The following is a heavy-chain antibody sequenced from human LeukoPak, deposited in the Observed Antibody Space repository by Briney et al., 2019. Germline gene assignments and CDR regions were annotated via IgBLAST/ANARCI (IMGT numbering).Heavy chain of an antibody. CDR1: GFTFSSYS. Sequence: PGGSLRLSCAASGFTFSSYSMNWVRQAPGKGLEWVSSISSSSSYIYYADSVKGRFTISRDNAKNSLYLQMNSLRAEDTAVYYCARDVDTAMATVHWGQGTLVTVSS. J-gene: IGHJ4*02. CDR3: ARDVDTAMATVH. CDR2: ISSSSSYI. D-gene: IGHD5-18*01. V-gene: IGHV3-21*01.